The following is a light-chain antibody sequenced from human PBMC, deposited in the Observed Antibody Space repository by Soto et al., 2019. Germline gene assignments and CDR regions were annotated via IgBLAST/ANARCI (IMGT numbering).Light chain of an antibody. CDR1: SSDVGGYNY. V-gene: IGLV2-14*03. CDR3: SSYTSTNKRV. J-gene: IGLJ1*01. Sequence: QYVLTQPASVSWSPGHSIAISCTGTSSDVGGYNYVSWYQQHPGKGPKLMIYEVSNRPSGVSNRFSGSKSGNTATLTISGLQAEEEADYYCSSYTSTNKRVFGTGTKVTAL. CDR2: EVS.